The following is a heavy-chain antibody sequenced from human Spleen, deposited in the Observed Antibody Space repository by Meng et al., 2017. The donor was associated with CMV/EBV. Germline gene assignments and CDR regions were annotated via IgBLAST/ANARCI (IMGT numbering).Heavy chain of an antibody. V-gene: IGHV3-7*04. D-gene: IGHD4-17*01. J-gene: IGHJ4*02. CDR1: GFTFSNYW. CDR2: IKQDGGES. CDR3: AKDNSLRYPDY. Sequence: GGSLRLSCVASGFTFSNYWLNWVRQAPGKGLEWVANIKQDGGESYYADSVKGRFTISRDNAKNSLFLHMNSLRAEDTAVYYCAKDNSLRYPDYWGQGTLVTVSS.